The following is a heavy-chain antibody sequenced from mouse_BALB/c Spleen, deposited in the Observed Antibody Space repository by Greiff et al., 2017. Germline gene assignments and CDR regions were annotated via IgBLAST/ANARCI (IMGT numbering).Heavy chain of an antibody. J-gene: IGHJ2*01. D-gene: IGHD1-2*01. CDR2: IYPGNVNT. Sequence: QVQLQQSGAELVKPGASVKLSCTASGFNIKDTYIHWVKQRPGQGLEWIGWIYPGNVNTKYNEKFKGKATLTADKSSSTAYMQLSSLTSEDSAVYFCARGTTATYFDYWGQGTTLTVSS. CDR1: GFNIKDTY. CDR3: ARGTTATYFDY. V-gene: IGHV1S56*01.